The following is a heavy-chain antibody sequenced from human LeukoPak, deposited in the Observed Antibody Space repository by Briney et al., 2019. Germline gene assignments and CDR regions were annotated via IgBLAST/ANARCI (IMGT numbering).Heavy chain of an antibody. CDR1: GFTFSSYG. Sequence: TGGSLRLSCAAFGFTFSSYGMHWVRQAPGKGLEWVAFIRYDGSNKYYADSVKGRFTISRDNSKNTLYLQMNSLRAEDTAVYYCAKDPYGYGSNWFDPWGQGTLVTVSS. V-gene: IGHV3-30*02. CDR2: IRYDGSNK. J-gene: IGHJ5*02. CDR3: AKDPYGYGSNWFDP. D-gene: IGHD5-18*01.